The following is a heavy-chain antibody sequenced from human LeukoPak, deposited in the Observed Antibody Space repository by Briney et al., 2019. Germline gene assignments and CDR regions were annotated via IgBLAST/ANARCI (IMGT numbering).Heavy chain of an antibody. CDR3: VRDLPRTSGP. CDR1: GFTFRTAW. Sequence: PGGSLRLSCEASGFTFRTAWMHWARQIPGKGQVWVSHINGDGGAINYADDVKGRFTISRDNAKNTLYLQMNSLRVEDTAVYYCVRDLPRTSGPWGQGTLVTVSS. D-gene: IGHD3-10*01. CDR2: INGDGGAI. V-gene: IGHV3-74*01. J-gene: IGHJ5*02.